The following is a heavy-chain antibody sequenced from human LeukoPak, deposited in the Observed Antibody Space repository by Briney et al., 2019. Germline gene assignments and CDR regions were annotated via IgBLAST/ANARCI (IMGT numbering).Heavy chain of an antibody. CDR2: ISGSGGST. Sequence: GGSLRLSCAASGFTFSNAWMSWVRQAPGKGLEWVSAISGSGGSTYYADSVKGRFTISRDNSKNTLYLQMNGLRAEDTAVYYCAKEGDSGSWYHFYYYYMDVWGKGTTVTISS. J-gene: IGHJ6*03. CDR1: GFTFSNAW. D-gene: IGHD6-13*01. V-gene: IGHV3-23*01. CDR3: AKEGDSGSWYHFYYYYMDV.